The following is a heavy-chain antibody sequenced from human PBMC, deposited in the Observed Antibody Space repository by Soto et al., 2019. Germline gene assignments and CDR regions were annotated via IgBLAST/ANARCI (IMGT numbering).Heavy chain of an antibody. V-gene: IGHV3-74*01. J-gene: IGHJ6*02. Sequence: VSLRLSCAASGFTFSSYWMHWVRQAPGKGLVWVSRINSDGSSTSYADSVKGRFTISRDNAKNTLYLQMNSLRAEDTAVYYCARPHDYGALGYYYGMDVWGQGTTVTVSS. D-gene: IGHD4-17*01. CDR3: ARPHDYGALGYYYGMDV. CDR2: INSDGSST. CDR1: GFTFSSYW.